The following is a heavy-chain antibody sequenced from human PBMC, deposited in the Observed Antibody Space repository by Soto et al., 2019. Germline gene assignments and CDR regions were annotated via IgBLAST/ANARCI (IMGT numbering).Heavy chain of an antibody. CDR1: GFSFSSYA. V-gene: IGHV3-23*01. CDR2: ICGGGGST. CDR3: AIDGDIEVSDTWSN. D-gene: IGHD2-21*01. J-gene: IGHJ1*01. Sequence: EVQLLESGGGLVQPGGSLRLSCAASGFSFSSYAMSWVRQAPGKGLEWVAAICGGGGSTYYADSVKGRFTISRDNTKNMLYLQMNSLSAEEAAVYYSAIDGDIEVSDTWSNWGQGTLFTVSS.